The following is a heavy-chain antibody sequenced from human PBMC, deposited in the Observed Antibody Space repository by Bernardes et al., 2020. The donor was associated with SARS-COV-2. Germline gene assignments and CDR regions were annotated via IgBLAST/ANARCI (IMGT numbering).Heavy chain of an antibody. D-gene: IGHD3-3*01. CDR3: ARGIPQSITIFGVVILGNWFDP. CDR2: IYYSGST. Sequence: SETLSLTCTVSGGSISSGGYYWSWIRQHPGKGLEWIGYIYYSGSTYYNPSLKSRVTISVDTSKNQFSLKLSSVTAADTAVYYCARGIPQSITIFGVVILGNWFDPWGQGTLVTVSS. V-gene: IGHV4-31*03. J-gene: IGHJ5*02. CDR1: GGSISSGGYY.